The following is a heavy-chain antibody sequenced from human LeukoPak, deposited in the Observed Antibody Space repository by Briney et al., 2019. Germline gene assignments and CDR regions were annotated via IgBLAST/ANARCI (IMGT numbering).Heavy chain of an antibody. V-gene: IGHV4-39*07. CDR1: GDSITSGSYY. CDR3: ARDFSSSSSVYYYYYMDV. D-gene: IGHD6-6*01. CDR2: IYYRGTT. Sequence: SETLSLTCTVSGDSITSGSYYWGWVRQPPGKGLEWLGTIYYRGTTYYNPSLKSRVTISVDTSKNQFSLRLNSVTAADTAVYYCARDFSSSSSVYYYYYMDVWGKGTSVTVSS. J-gene: IGHJ6*03.